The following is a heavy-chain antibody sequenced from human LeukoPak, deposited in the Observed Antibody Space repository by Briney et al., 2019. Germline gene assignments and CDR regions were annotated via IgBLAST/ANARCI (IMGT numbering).Heavy chain of an antibody. CDR2: ISSSSNTI. Sequence: AGGSLRLFCAASGFTFSSYSMNWVRQAPGKGLEWLSYISSSSNTIYYADSVKGRFTISRDNAKDSLYLQMNSLRDEDTAVYYCTRHDTVIRGWFDPWGQGTRVTVSS. J-gene: IGHJ5*02. CDR3: TRHDTVIRGWFDP. CDR1: GFTFSSYS. V-gene: IGHV3-48*02. D-gene: IGHD4-11*01.